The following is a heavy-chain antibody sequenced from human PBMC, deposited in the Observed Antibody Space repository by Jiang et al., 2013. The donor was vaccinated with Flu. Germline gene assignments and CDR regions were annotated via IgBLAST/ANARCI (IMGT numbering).Heavy chain of an antibody. V-gene: IGHV3-23*01. CDR3: AKGIRYFDYGMDV. D-gene: IGHD3-9*01. CDR2: ISGSGGST. CDR1: GFTFSSYA. J-gene: IGHJ6*02. Sequence: RLSCAASGFTFSSYAMSWVRQAPGKGLEWVSAISGSGGSTYYADSVKGRFTISRDNSKNTLYLQMNSLRAEDTAVYYCAKGIRYFDYGMDVWGQGTTVTVSS.